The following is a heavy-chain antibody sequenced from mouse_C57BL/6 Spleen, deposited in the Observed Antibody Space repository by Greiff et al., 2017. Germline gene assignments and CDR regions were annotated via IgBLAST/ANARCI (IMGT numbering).Heavy chain of an antibody. V-gene: IGHV1-59*01. CDR3: AREGVGGDYYAMDY. CDR2: IDPSDSYT. J-gene: IGHJ4*01. Sequence: QVQLQQPGAELVRPGTSVKLSCKASGYTFTSYWMHWVKQRPGQGLEWIGVIDPSDSYTNYNQKFKGKATLTVDTSSSTAYMQLSSLTSEDSAVYYCAREGVGGDYYAMDYWGQGTSVTVSS. CDR1: GYTFTSYW. D-gene: IGHD1-1*01.